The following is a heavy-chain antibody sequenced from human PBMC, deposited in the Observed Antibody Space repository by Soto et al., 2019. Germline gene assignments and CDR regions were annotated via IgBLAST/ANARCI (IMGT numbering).Heavy chain of an antibody. D-gene: IGHD3-22*01. V-gene: IGHV3-11*01. J-gene: IGHJ6*02. CDR3: ARDHDSSGKIHYDYGMDV. Sequence: QVQLEESGGGLVKPGGSLRLSCAASGFNIRDYYFNWIRRAPGKGLEWVSYISGSGSIIYYADSVKGRFTISRDNAKNSVYLQMNSLRDEDTAVYYCARDHDSSGKIHYDYGMDVWGQGTTVTVS. CDR1: GFNIRDYY. CDR2: ISGSGSII.